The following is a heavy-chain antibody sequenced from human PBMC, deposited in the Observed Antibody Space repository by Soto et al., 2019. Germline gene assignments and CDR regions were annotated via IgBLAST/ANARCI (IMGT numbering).Heavy chain of an antibody. CDR1: GFTFSSYG. D-gene: IGHD6-19*01. J-gene: IGHJ4*02. Sequence: QVQLVESGGGVVQPGRSLRISCAASGFTFSSYGMHWVRQAPGKGLEWVAVISYDGSNKYYADSVKGRFTISRDNSKNTLYLQMNSLIAEDTAVYYCAKELFRIAVAAPFDYWGQGTLVTVSS. CDR2: ISYDGSNK. CDR3: AKELFRIAVAAPFDY. V-gene: IGHV3-30*18.